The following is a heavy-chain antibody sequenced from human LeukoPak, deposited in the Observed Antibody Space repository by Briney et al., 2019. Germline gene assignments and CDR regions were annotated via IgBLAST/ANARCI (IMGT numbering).Heavy chain of an antibody. CDR1: GFTVSSNY. J-gene: IGHJ4*02. V-gene: IGHV3-66*01. Sequence: GGSLRLSCAASGFTVSSNYMSWVRQAPGKGLEWVSVIYSGGSTYYADSVKGRFTISRDNSKNTLYLQMNSLRAEDTAVYYCAKDRASGWCLLFDYWGQGTLVTVSS. D-gene: IGHD6-19*01. CDR2: IYSGGST. CDR3: AKDRASGWCLLFDY.